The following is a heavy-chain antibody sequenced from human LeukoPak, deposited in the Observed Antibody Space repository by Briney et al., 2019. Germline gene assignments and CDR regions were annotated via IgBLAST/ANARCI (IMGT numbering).Heavy chain of an antibody. J-gene: IGHJ3*02. CDR1: GGTFSSYA. Sequence: ASVKVSCKASGGTFSSYAISWVRQAPGQGLEWMGGIIPIFGTANYAQKFQGRVTITTDESTSTAYMELSSLRSEDTAVYYCASDGRSERDAFDIWGQGTMVTVSP. V-gene: IGHV1-69*05. CDR2: IIPIFGTA. CDR3: ASDGRSERDAFDI.